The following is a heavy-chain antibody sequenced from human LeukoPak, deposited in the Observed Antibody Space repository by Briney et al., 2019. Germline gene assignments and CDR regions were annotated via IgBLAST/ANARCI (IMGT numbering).Heavy chain of an antibody. J-gene: IGHJ5*02. CDR3: ARPTKEGSSWYWWFDP. CDR2: INNDGSST. V-gene: IGHV3-74*01. D-gene: IGHD6-13*01. CDR1: GFTFSSYW. Sequence: GGSLRLSCAASGFTFSSYWMHWVRQAPGKSLVWVSRINNDGSSTIYADSVKGRFTISRDNAKNTLYLQMNSLRAEDTAVYYCARPTKEGSSWYWWFDPWGQGTLVTVSS.